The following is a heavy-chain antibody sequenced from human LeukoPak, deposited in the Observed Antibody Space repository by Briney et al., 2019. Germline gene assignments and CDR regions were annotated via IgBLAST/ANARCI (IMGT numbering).Heavy chain of an antibody. CDR2: ITSSGTNT. Sequence: GGSLRLSCAASGFTFSSYAMSWVRQAPGKGLEWVSGITSSGTNTYYADSVKGRFTISRDNSKNMLYLQMNSLRAEDTAVYYCVREGGSDWYSGWFDPWGQGTLVTVSS. CDR1: GFTFSSYA. D-gene: IGHD6-19*01. J-gene: IGHJ5*02. CDR3: VREGGSDWYSGWFDP. V-gene: IGHV3-23*01.